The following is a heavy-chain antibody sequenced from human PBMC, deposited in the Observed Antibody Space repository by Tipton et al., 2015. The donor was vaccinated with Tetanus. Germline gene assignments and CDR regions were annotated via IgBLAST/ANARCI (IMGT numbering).Heavy chain of an antibody. J-gene: IGHJ5*02. CDR2: IHDSGTT. CDR3: ARVQLSSSFLKYNWLAP. D-gene: IGHD3-3*02. CDR1: GASISPYY. Sequence: TLSLTCTVSGASISPYYWSWIRQPPGKGLEWIGSIHDSGTTNYNPSLKSRLTMSVDTSNNLFSLKLTSVTAADTAVYYCARVQLSSSFLKYNWLAPWGQGTLVTVAS. V-gene: IGHV4-59*01.